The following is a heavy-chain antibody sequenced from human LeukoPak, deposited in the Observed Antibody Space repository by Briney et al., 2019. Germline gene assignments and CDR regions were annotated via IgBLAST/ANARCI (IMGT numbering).Heavy chain of an antibody. CDR2: IWYDGSNK. Sequence: GGSLRLSCAASGFTFNSYGMHWVGQAPGKGLEGVAVIWYDGSNKYYADSVRGRFTISRDNAKNSLYLQMNSLRAEDTAVYYCARVGYCSSTSCYAVGWGQGTLVTVSS. CDR3: ARVGYCSSTSCYAVG. V-gene: IGHV3-33*01. J-gene: IGHJ4*02. D-gene: IGHD2-2*03. CDR1: GFTFNSYG.